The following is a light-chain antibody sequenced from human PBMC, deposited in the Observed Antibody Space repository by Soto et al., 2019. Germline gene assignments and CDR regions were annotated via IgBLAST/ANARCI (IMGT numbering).Light chain of an antibody. J-gene: IGLJ1*01. CDR2: EVS. V-gene: IGLV2-8*01. CDR1: SSDVGGYNY. CDR3: SLYAGSTF. Sequence: QSVLTQPPSASGSPGQSVTISCTGTSSDVGGYNYVSWYQQHPGKAPKLMIYEVSKRPSGVPDRFSGSKSGNTASLTVSGLQAEDEADYYCSLYAGSTFFGTGTKLTVL.